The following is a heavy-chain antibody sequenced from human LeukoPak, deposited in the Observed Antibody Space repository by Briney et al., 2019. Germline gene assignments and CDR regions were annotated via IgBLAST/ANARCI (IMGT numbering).Heavy chain of an antibody. CDR3: ARPNLYYYDSSGYYPLGY. CDR1: GFTFSSYS. D-gene: IGHD3-22*01. CDR2: ISSSSSTI. J-gene: IGHJ4*02. Sequence: GRSLRLSCAASGFTFSSYSMNWVRQAPGKGLEWVSYISSSSSTIYYADSVKGRFTISRDNAKNSLYLQMNSLRDEDTAVYYCARPNLYYYDSSGYYPLGYWGQGTLVTVSS. V-gene: IGHV3-48*02.